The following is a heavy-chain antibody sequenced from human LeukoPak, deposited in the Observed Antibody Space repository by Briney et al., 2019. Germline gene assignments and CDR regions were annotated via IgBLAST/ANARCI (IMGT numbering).Heavy chain of an antibody. D-gene: IGHD6-13*01. CDR3: AREGDSSFGYFDY. V-gene: IGHV7-4-1*02. Sequence: GASVKVSCKSSGYTFTDYYIHWVRQAPGQGLEWMGWINTNTGNPTYAQGFTGRFVFSLDTSVSTAYLQISSLKADDNAVYYCAREGDSSFGYFDYWGQGTLVTVSS. CDR1: GYTFTDYY. J-gene: IGHJ4*02. CDR2: INTNTGNP.